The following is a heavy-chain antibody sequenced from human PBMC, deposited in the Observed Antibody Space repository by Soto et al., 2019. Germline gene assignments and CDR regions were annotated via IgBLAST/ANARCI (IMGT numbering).Heavy chain of an antibody. D-gene: IGHD5-18*01. J-gene: IGHJ1*01. CDR3: ARDRVYSYGFRRGFQH. CDR1: GGTFSSYA. V-gene: IGHV1-69*06. CDR2: IIPIFGTA. Sequence: QVQLVQSGAEVKKPGSSVKVSCKASGGTFSSYAISWVRQAPGQGLEWMGGIIPIFGTANYAQKFQGRVTITADKSTSTAYMELSSLRSEDTVVYYCARDRVYSYGFRRGFQHWGQGTLVTVSS.